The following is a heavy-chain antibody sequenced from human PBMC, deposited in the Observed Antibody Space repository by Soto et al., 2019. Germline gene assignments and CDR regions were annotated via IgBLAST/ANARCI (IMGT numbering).Heavy chain of an antibody. D-gene: IGHD3-9*01. CDR1: GFTFSGSA. Sequence: PGGSLRLSCAASGFTFSGSAMHWVRQASGKGLEWVGRIRSKANSYATAYAASVKGRFTISRDDSKNTAYLQMNSLKTEDTAVYYCTRQVLRYFDWLFVPYGMDVWGQGTTVTVSS. CDR3: TRQVLRYFDWLFVPYGMDV. CDR2: IRSKANSYAT. V-gene: IGHV3-73*01. J-gene: IGHJ6*02.